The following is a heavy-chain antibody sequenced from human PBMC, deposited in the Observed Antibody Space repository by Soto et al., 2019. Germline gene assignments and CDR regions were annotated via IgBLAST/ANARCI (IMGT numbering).Heavy chain of an antibody. V-gene: IGHV4-39*01. CDR1: NGSISSRSSY. CDR2: IYYIGKT. Sequence: QLQLQESGSGLVKPSETLSLTCIVYNGSISSRSSYWGWIRQTPGKGLEWIGSIYYIGKTYYNPSLKRRVTISFVTSKTQFSLTMNSVTAADTAVELCGGKDCGATGSSCWNWCQGALVTVSS. J-gene: IGHJ1*01. CDR3: GGKDCGATGSSCWN. D-gene: IGHD2-21*02.